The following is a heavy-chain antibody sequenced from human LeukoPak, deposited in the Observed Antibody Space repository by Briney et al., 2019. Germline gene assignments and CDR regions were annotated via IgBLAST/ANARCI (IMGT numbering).Heavy chain of an antibody. D-gene: IGHD6-13*01. J-gene: IGHJ4*02. V-gene: IGHV3-23*01. CDR1: GFTFSSYA. Sequence: PGGSLRLSCAASGFTFSSYAMSWIRQAPGKGLEWVSAISGGGGSTYYADSVKGRFTISRDNSKNTLYLQMNSLRAEDTAVYYCAKAKIAAAGLFDYWGQGTLVTVSS. CDR2: ISGGGGST. CDR3: AKAKIAAAGLFDY.